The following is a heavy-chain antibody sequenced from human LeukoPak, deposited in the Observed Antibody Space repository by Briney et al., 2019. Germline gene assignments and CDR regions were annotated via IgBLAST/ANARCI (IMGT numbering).Heavy chain of an antibody. CDR1: GFTFSSYA. CDR2: VSGSGGST. J-gene: IGHJ5*02. V-gene: IGHV3-23*01. Sequence: RAGGSLRLSCAASGFTFSSYAMSWVRQAPGKGLEWVSAVSGSGGSTYYADSVKGRFTISRDNSKNTLYLQMNSLRAEDTAVYYCATGTTQLWPGYNWFDPWGQGTLVTVSS. D-gene: IGHD1-7*01. CDR3: ATGTTQLWPGYNWFDP.